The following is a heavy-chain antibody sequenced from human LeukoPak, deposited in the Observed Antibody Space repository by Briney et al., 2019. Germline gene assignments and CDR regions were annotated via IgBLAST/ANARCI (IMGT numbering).Heavy chain of an antibody. CDR1: GYAFTSYG. CDR2: ISASNGNT. D-gene: IGHD3-16*02. CDR3: ARFTFGGLIVPNS. Sequence: ASMKVSCKASGYAFTSYGISWVRQAPGQGLEWMGWISASNGNTNYAQKLQGRVTMTTDTSTSTAYMELRSLRSDDTAVYYCARFTFGGLIVPNSWGQGTLVTVSS. V-gene: IGHV1-18*01. J-gene: IGHJ5*02.